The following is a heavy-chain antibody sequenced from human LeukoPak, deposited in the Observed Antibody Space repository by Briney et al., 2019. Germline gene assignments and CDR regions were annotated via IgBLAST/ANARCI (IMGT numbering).Heavy chain of an antibody. D-gene: IGHD4-17*01. V-gene: IGHV1-69*04. CDR2: IIPIFGIA. CDR1: GGTFSSYA. Sequence: SVKVSCKASGGTFSSYAISWVRQAPGQGLEWMGRIIPIFGIANYAHKFQGRVTITADKSTSTAYMELSSLRSEDTAVYYCARDSLRPLRGYGMDVWGQGTTVTVSS. J-gene: IGHJ6*02. CDR3: ARDSLRPLRGYGMDV.